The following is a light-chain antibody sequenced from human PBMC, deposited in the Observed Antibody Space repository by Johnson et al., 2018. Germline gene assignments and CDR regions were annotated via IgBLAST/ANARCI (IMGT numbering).Light chain of an antibody. CDR1: SSNIGNNY. Sequence: QSVLTQPPSVSAAPGQKVTISCSGSSSNIGNNYVSWYQQLPGTAPKLLIYENNKRPSGIPDRFSGYKSGTSATLGITGLQTGDEADYYCGTWDSSLSAGNVFGTGTTVTVI. CDR3: GTWDSSLSAGNV. V-gene: IGLV1-51*02. J-gene: IGLJ1*01. CDR2: ENN.